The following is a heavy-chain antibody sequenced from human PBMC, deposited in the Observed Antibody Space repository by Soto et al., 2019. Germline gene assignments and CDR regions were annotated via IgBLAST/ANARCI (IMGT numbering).Heavy chain of an antibody. CDR1: GFTVSSNY. D-gene: IGHD3-22*01. Sequence: PGGSLRLSCAASGFTVSSNYMSWVRQAPGKGLEWVSVIYSGVSTYYADPVKGRFTISRDNSKNTLYLQMNSLRAEDTAVYYCARAGDSSGYSNWFDPWGQGTRVTVSS. CDR2: IYSGVST. CDR3: ARAGDSSGYSNWFDP. J-gene: IGHJ5*02. V-gene: IGHV3-53*01.